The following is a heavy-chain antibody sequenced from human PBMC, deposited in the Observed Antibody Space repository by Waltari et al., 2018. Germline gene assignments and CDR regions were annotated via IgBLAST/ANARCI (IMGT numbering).Heavy chain of an antibody. CDR2: IFYSGST. V-gene: IGHV4-30-4*08. CDR3: ARDSVVAGGGFDY. D-gene: IGHD2-15*01. CDR1: GGSTSSDDSC. J-gene: IGHJ4*02. Sequence: QVQMQESGPGLVPPSQTLSPTCTVSGGSTSSDDSCWNWIRQPPGKGLEWIGYIFYSGSTYYNPSLKSRVTISVDTSKTQFSLKLSSVTAADTAVYYCARDSVVAGGGFDYWGQGTLVTVSS.